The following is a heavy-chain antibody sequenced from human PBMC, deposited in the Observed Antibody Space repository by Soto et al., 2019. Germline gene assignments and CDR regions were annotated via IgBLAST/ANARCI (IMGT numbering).Heavy chain of an antibody. J-gene: IGHJ4*02. Sequence: PSETLSLTCTVSGDPITSYFWSWIRQPAGKGLEWIGHMFPGGTTSHNTSLKSRVSMSIDTSKNQFSLTLTSVTAADTAVYYCAGTFRGFTYGSRQFYFDYWGQGTLVTVSS. CDR3: AGTFRGFTYGSRQFYFDY. CDR1: GDPITSYF. D-gene: IGHD3-10*01. V-gene: IGHV4-4*07. CDR2: MFPGGTT.